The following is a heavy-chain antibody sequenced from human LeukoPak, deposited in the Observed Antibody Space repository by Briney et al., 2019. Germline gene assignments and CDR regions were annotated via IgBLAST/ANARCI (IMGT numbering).Heavy chain of an antibody. CDR3: ALLWFGELSDY. CDR2: INPSGGST. J-gene: IGHJ4*02. D-gene: IGHD3-10*01. Sequence: ASVKVSCKASGYTFTSYYMHWVRQAPGQGLEWMGIINPSGGSTSYAQKFQGRVTMTRDTSTSTVYIELSSLSSEDTAVYYCALLWFGELSDYWGQGTLVTVSS. V-gene: IGHV1-46*01. CDR1: GYTFTSYY.